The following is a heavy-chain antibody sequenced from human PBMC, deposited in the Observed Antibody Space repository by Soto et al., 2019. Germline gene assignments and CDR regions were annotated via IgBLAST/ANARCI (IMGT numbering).Heavy chain of an antibody. Sequence: QVQLVQSGAEVKKPGASVKVSCKASGYTFTSYDINWVRQATGQGLEWMGWMNPNSGNTGYAQKFQCRVTMTTDTSTSTAYMELRSLRSDDTAVYYCARSLRAHPIDYWGQGTLVTVSS. J-gene: IGHJ4*02. V-gene: IGHV1-8*01. CDR1: GYTFTSYD. CDR2: MNPNSGNT. D-gene: IGHD6-6*01. CDR3: ARSLRAHPIDY.